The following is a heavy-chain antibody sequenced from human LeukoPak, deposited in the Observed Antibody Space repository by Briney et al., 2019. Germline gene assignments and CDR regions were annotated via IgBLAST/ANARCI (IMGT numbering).Heavy chain of an antibody. D-gene: IGHD5-24*01. CDR2: IYYSGST. Sequence: SETLSLTCTVSGGSISSYYWSWIWQPPGKGLEWIGYIYYSGSTNYNPSLKSRVTISVDTSKNQFSLKLSSVTAADTAVYYCARSSRDPFDYWGQGTLVTVSS. J-gene: IGHJ4*02. CDR1: GGSISSYY. CDR3: ARSSRDPFDY. V-gene: IGHV4-59*01.